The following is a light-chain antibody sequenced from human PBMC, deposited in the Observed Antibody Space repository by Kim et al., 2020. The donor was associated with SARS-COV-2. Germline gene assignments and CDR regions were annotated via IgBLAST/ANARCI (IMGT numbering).Light chain of an antibody. CDR1: QGIRSNF. J-gene: IGKJ1*01. CDR3: QHYDGSPRT. V-gene: IGKV3-20*01. CDR2: GTS. Sequence: EIVLTQSPGPLSLSPGERATLSCRASQGIRSNFLGWYQQKPGQAPTLFIYGTSNRAPGVPDRVSGSGSGTDFTLTISRLEPEDFAVYYCQHYDGSPRTFGQGTKVDIK.